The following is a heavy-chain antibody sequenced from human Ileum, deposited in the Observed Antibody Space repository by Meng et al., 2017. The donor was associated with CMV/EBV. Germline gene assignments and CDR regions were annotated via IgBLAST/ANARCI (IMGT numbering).Heavy chain of an antibody. CDR2: MRSSGSS. CDR3: ARDSSGVSGTFDS. J-gene: IGHJ4*02. V-gene: IGHV4-39*07. D-gene: IGHD5/OR15-5a*01. Sequence: QLQLKGPGPGLVKPSETLSPACTVAGGSIGCCSYYWGWVRQPPGKGLEWIGLMRSSGSSFYSPSLRSRVTMSVDTSKNQFSLKVNSVTAADTAVYYCARDSSGVSGTFDSWGQGTLVTVSS. CDR1: GGSIGCCSYY.